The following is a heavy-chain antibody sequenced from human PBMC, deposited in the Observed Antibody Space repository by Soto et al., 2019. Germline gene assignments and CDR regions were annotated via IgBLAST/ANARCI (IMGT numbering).Heavy chain of an antibody. Sequence: PSETLSLTCTVSGGSINSGDYYWSWIRQPPGKGLQWIGHIYYSGSSSYNPSLKSRISISLDTSNNQFSLKIHSVTAADTAVYYCARVKVVVAANWFDPWGQGTLVTVSS. V-gene: IGHV4-30-4*01. J-gene: IGHJ5*02. D-gene: IGHD2-15*01. CDR3: ARVKVVVAANWFDP. CDR2: IYYSGSS. CDR1: GGSINSGDYY.